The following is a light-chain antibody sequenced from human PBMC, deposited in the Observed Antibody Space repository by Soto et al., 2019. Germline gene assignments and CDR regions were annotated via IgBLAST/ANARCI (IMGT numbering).Light chain of an antibody. CDR2: GAS. J-gene: IGKJ1*01. V-gene: IGKV3-15*01. CDR3: QQYYSWPRT. CDR1: QSVSST. Sequence: EILMTQSPATLSVSPGERATLSCRASQSVSSTLAWYQQKPGQAPRLLIYGASTRATDIPARFSGSGSGTEFTLTISSLQSEDFAVYYCQQYYSWPRTFGQGTKVDNK.